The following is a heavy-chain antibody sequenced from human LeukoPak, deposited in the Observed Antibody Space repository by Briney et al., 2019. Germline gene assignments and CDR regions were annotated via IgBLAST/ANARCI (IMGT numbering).Heavy chain of an antibody. D-gene: IGHD2-15*01. J-gene: IGHJ3*02. V-gene: IGHV3-23*01. Sequence: GGSLRLXCAASGFTFSSYAMSWVRRAPGKGLEWVSGISDSGDITYYADSVKGRFTISRDNSKNTLYVQMNSLRVEDTAVYYCAKDRRGGSCYAATLDIWGQGTMVTVSS. CDR3: AKDRRGGSCYAATLDI. CDR1: GFTFSSYA. CDR2: ISDSGDIT.